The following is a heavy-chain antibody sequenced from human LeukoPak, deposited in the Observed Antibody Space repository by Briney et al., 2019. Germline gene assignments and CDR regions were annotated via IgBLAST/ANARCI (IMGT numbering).Heavy chain of an antibody. D-gene: IGHD6-19*01. CDR3: ARAVTGTSLVDF. CDR2: IGYTGST. J-gene: IGHJ4*02. V-gene: IGHV4-59*08. Sequence: SETLSLTCTISGGSIGGDHWSWIRQAPGEGLEWIGYIGYTGSTSYNPSLRSRVTISLNTPENQFSLRLTSVTAADTAVYYCARAVTGTSLVDFWGQGTLVAVSS. CDR1: GGSIGGDH.